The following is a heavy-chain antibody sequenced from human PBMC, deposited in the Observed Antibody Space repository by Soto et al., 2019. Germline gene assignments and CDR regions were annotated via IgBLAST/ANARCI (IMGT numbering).Heavy chain of an antibody. CDR2: ISYDGSIK. J-gene: IGHJ4*02. V-gene: IGHV3-30*18. Sequence: QVQLVESGGGVVQPGRSLRLSCAASGFPFNAYGIHWVRQAPGKGLEWVALISYDGSIKDYADSVKGRFTISRDNSKKTSYLQMNSLRAEDTAVYYCAKAVEFMEEVFDYGGQGTLVIVSP. D-gene: IGHD3-3*02. CDR1: GFPFNAYG. CDR3: AKAVEFMEEVFDY.